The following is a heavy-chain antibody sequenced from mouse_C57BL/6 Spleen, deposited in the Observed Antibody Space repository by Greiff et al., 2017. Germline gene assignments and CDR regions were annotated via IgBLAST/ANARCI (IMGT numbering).Heavy chain of an antibody. V-gene: IGHV1-69*01. CDR1: GYTFTSYW. Sequence: QVHVKQPGAELVMPGASVKLSCKASGYTFTSYWMHWVKQRPGQGLEWIGEIDPSDSYTNYNQKFKGKSTLTVDKSSSTAYMQLSSLTSEDSAVYYCARGVVAMDYWGQGTSVTVSS. CDR2: IDPSDSYT. CDR3: ARGVVAMDY. D-gene: IGHD1-1*01. J-gene: IGHJ4*01.